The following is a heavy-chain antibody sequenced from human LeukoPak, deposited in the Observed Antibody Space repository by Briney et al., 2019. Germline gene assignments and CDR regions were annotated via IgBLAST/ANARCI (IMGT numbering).Heavy chain of an antibody. J-gene: IGHJ6*02. Sequence: SETLSLTCTVSGGSNSSGPYYWIWIRQHPGKGLEWIGYITYSGNTYYYPALNSRVTVSLDTSKTQFSLKLSSATAADTAVYYCARDGSMDVWGQGTTVTVSS. CDR2: ITYSGNT. CDR1: GGSNSSGPYY. V-gene: IGHV4-31*03. CDR3: ARDGSMDV.